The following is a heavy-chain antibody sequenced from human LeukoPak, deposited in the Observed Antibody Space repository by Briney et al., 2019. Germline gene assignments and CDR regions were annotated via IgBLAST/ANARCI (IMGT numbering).Heavy chain of an antibody. CDR1: GGSFSGFS. CDR2: INHGGST. J-gene: IGHJ6*02. V-gene: IGHV4-34*01. Sequence: NPSETLSLTRAVYGGSFSGFSWSWIRRPPGKGLEWVGEINHGGSTNYNPSLKSRVSISVDTSKNQFSLKLNSVTAADTAVYYCANAADYYGVDVWGQGTTVTVSS. D-gene: IGHD6-25*01. CDR3: ANAADYYGVDV.